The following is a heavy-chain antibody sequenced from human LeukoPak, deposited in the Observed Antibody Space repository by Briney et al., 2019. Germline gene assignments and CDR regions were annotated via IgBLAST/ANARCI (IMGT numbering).Heavy chain of an antibody. Sequence: GGSLRLSCAASGFTFSNYWMGWVRQAPGKGLEWVSSISSSSSYIYYADSVKGRFTISRDNAKNSLYLQMNSLGAEDTAVYYCARDRDPSPFDYWGQGTLVTVSS. V-gene: IGHV3-21*01. CDR1: GFTFSNYW. CDR3: ARDRDPSPFDY. CDR2: ISSSSSYI. J-gene: IGHJ4*02.